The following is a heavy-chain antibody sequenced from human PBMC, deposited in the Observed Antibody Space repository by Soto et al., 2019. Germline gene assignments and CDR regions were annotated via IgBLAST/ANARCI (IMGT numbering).Heavy chain of an antibody. CDR3: ARARTWGGGENAFDI. J-gene: IGHJ3*02. D-gene: IGHD3-16*01. CDR2: ISAYNGNT. V-gene: IGHV1-18*04. CDR1: GYTFTSYG. Sequence: ASVKVSCKASGYTFTSYGTSWVRQAPGQGLEWMGWISAYNGNTNYAQKLQGRVTMTTDTSTSTAYMELRSLRSDDTAVYYCARARTWGGGENAFDIWGQGTMVTASS.